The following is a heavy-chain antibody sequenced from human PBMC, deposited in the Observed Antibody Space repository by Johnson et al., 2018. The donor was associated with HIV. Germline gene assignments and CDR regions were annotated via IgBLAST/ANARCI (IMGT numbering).Heavy chain of an antibody. CDR1: GFTFSNYA. CDR2: ISYDGSTK. CDR3: ARDLGPGDDAFDI. V-gene: IGHV3-30*04. J-gene: IGHJ3*02. Sequence: QVQLVESGGGVGQPGRYLRLSFAASGFTFSNYAMHWVRQAPGKGLEWVAVISYDGSTKYYTDSVKGRFTISRDNSKNTLYLQMNSLRAEDTAVYYCARDLGPGDDAFDIWGQGTMVTVSS. D-gene: IGHD1-1*01.